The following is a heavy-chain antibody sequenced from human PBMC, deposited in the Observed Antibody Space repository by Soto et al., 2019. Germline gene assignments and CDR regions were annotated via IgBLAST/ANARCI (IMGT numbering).Heavy chain of an antibody. CDR3: ARAAYYDDRSGYYPGDY. Sequence: ASVKVSCKTSGYTYNRYGITWVRQAPGRGLELLGWISCYNHDTIYAQKVQGRLSMATDTSTSTAYMELRSLTSDDTAVYYCARAAYYDDRSGYYPGDYWG. CDR1: GYTYNRYG. J-gene: IGHJ4*01. V-gene: IGHV1-18*01. CDR2: ISCYNHDT. D-gene: IGHD3-22*01.